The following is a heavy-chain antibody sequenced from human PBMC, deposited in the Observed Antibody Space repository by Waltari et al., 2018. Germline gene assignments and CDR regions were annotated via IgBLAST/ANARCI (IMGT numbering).Heavy chain of an antibody. CDR2: IISCGITI. CDR1: GCTFSDYY. J-gene: IGHJ3*02. Sequence: QVQLVESGGGLVKPGGSLRLSCAASGCTFSDYYMSWIRQAPGKGLECVSYIISCGITIYYADSVKGRFTISRDNAKNSLYLQMNSLRAEDTAVYYCARLVATILAFDIWGQGTMVTVSS. CDR3: ARLVATILAFDI. D-gene: IGHD5-12*01. V-gene: IGHV3-11*04.